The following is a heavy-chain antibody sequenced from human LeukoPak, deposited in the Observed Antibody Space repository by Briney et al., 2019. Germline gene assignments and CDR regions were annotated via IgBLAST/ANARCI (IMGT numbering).Heavy chain of an antibody. V-gene: IGHV4-34*01. J-gene: IGHJ6*02. D-gene: IGHD3-3*01. CDR3: ARNRITIFGVVIYYYYGKDV. Sequence: SETLSLTCAVYGGSFSGYYWSWIRQPPGKGLEWIGEINHSGSTNYNPSLKSRVTISVDTSKNQFSLKLSSVTAADTAVYYCARNRITIFGVVIYYYYGKDVWGQGTTVTVSS. CDR2: INHSGST. CDR1: GGSFSGYY.